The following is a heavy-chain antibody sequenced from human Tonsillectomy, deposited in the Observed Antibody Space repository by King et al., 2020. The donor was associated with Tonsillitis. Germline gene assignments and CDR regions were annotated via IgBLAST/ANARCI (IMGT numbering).Heavy chain of an antibody. J-gene: IGHJ4*02. V-gene: IGHV3-30*18. CDR2: IAYDGSNK. CDR3: AKEEVGFDY. CDR1: GFSFSSYG. Sequence: VQLVESGGGVVQPGRSLRLSCAASGFSFSSYGMHWVRQAPGKGLEWVAVIAYDGSNKYHADSVKGRFTISRDNSKNTLYLQMNSLRAEDTAVYYCAKEEVGFDYWGQGTLVTVSS.